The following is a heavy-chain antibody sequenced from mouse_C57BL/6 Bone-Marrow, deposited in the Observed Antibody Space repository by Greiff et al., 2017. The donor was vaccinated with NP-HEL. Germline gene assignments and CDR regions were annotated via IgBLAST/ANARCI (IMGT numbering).Heavy chain of an antibody. CDR1: GYTFTNYW. V-gene: IGHV1-63*01. CDR2: IYPGGGYT. J-gene: IGHJ3*01. CDR3: ARYRAAQGFAY. Sequence: VKLQESGAELVRPGTSVKMSCKASGYTFTNYWIGWAKQRPGHGLEWIGDIYPGGGYTNYNEKFKGKATLTADKSSSTAYMQFSSLTSEDSAIYYCARYRAAQGFAYWGQGTLVTVSA. D-gene: IGHD3-2*02.